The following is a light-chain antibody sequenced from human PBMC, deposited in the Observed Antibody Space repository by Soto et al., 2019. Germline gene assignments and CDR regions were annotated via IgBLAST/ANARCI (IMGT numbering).Light chain of an antibody. J-gene: IGLJ1*01. CDR3: CSYAGIYV. V-gene: IGLV2-23*02. CDR1: SSDVGRYNL. Sequence: QSVLTQPASVSGSPGQSLTISCTGTSSDVGRYNLVSWYQQHPGKAPKLMIYEVIKRPSGVSNRFSGSKSGRTASLTISGLQAEDEGDYYCCSYAGIYVFGAGTKVTVL. CDR2: EVI.